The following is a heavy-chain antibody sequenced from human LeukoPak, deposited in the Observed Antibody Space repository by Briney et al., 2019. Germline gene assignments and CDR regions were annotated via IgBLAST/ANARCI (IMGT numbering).Heavy chain of an antibody. V-gene: IGHV1-69*04. CDR1: GYTFTTYG. CDR3: ARDSRDSSGRDYYYGMDV. D-gene: IGHD6-19*01. Sequence: GASVKVSCKASGYTFTTYGISWVRQAPGQGLEWMGRIIPILGIANYAQKFQGRVTITADKSTSTAYMELSSLRSEDTAVYYCARDSRDSSGRDYYYGMDVWGQGTTVTVSS. CDR2: IIPILGIA. J-gene: IGHJ6*02.